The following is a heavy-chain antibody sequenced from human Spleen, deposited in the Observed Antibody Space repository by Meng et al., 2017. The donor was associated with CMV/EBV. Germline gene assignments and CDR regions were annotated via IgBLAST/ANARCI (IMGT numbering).Heavy chain of an antibody. D-gene: IGHD3-22*01. J-gene: IGHJ1*01. V-gene: IGHV3-9*01. CDR2: ISWNGGSI. CDR1: GFTFDDYA. Sequence: GGSLRLSCAASGFTFDDYAIHWVRQAPGKGLEWVSGISWNGGSIGYADSVKGRFTISRDNAKNSLYLQMNSLRAEDTALYYCVKDIHHYYDTTGYYGGFQHWGQGTLVTVSS. CDR3: VKDIHHYYDTTGYYGGFQH.